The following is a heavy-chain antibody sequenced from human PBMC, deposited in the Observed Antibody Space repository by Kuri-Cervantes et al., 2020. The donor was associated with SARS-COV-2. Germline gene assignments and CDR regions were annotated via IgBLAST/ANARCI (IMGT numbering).Heavy chain of an antibody. V-gene: IGHV4-59*12. CDR1: GGSISSYY. CDR3: ARGFITGTTWAFDI. J-gene: IGHJ3*02. D-gene: IGHD1-7*01. Sequence: SETLSLTCTVSGGSISSYYWSWIRQPPGKGLEWIGYIYYSGSTNYNPSLKSRVTISVDTSKNQFSLQLNSVTPEDTAVYYCARGFITGTTWAFDIWGQGTMVTVSS. CDR2: IYYSGST.